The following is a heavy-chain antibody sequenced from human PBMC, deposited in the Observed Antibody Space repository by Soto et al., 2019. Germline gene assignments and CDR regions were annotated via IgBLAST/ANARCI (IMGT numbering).Heavy chain of an antibody. V-gene: IGHV1-2*02. CDR3: ERDPPRYFTSSPEGAGL. D-gene: IGHD2-21*01. CDR2: INPKTGDT. CDR1: GYTFTDSH. Sequence: ASVKVSCKASGYTFTDSHIHWVRQASGQGLEWLGWINPKTGDTNYPQKFQGRIAMTRDTSMSTAYMELTNLTSDDTAVYYCERDPPRYFTSSPEGAGLWGQGTLVTVSS. J-gene: IGHJ4*02.